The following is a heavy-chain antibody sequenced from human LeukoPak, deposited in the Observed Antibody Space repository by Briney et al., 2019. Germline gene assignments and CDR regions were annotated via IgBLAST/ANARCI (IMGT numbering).Heavy chain of an antibody. D-gene: IGHD1-26*01. J-gene: IGHJ6*02. CDR1: GFSLKDYA. V-gene: IGHV3-9*01. CDR3: AKHLRATNTFTFFGLDV. Sequence: GGSLRLSCAATGFSLKDYAMHWVRQIPGKGLEWVSAISCNGGSTPHAESVKGRFNISRDNAKNSLFLQWSNLRPEDTALYYCAKHLRATNTFTFFGLDVWGQGTTVTVSS. CDR2: ISCNGGST.